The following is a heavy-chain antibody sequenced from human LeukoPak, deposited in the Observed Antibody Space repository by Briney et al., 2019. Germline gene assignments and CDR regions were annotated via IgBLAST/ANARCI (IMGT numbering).Heavy chain of an antibody. CDR1: GITFSSYW. CDR2: IKQDGSEK. V-gene: IGHV3-7*03. D-gene: IGHD6-13*01. Sequence: TGGSLRLSCAASGITFSSYWMSWVRQAPGKGQEWVANIKQDGSEKYYVDSVKGRFTISRDNAKNSLFLQMNSLRAEDTAMYYCARGKASAGPYFDYWGQGTLVTVSS. CDR3: ARGKASAGPYFDY. J-gene: IGHJ4*02.